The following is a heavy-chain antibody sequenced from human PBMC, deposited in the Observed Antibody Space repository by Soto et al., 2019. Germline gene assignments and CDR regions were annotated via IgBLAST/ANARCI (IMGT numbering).Heavy chain of an antibody. J-gene: IGHJ6*02. CDR1: GGSISSYY. D-gene: IGHD4-17*01. CDR3: ARGPGDVLNDYGDYYYYNGMDV. V-gene: IGHV4-59*01. CDR2: IYYSGST. Sequence: SETLSLTCTVSGGSISSYYWSWIRQPPGKGLEWIGYIYYSGSTNYNPSLKSRVTISVDTSKNQFSLKLSSVTAADTAVYYCARGPGDVLNDYGDYYYYNGMDVWGQGTTVTVSS.